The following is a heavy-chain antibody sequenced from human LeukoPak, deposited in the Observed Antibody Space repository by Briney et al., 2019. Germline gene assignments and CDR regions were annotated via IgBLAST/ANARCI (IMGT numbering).Heavy chain of an antibody. V-gene: IGHV4-39*07. J-gene: IGHJ5*02. CDR2: IYYSGST. D-gene: IGHD2-2*01. CDR3: ARGVLGYCSSTSCYWFDP. CDR1: GGSISSSSYY. Sequence: SETLSLTCTVSGGSISSSSYYWGWIRQPPGKGLEWIGSIYYSGSTYYNPSLKSRVTISVDTSKNQFSLKLSSVTAADTAVYYCARGVLGYCSSTSCYWFDPWGQGTLVTVSS.